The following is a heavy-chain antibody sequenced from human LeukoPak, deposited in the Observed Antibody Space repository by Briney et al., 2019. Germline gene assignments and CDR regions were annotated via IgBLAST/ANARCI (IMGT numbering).Heavy chain of an antibody. CDR3: ASRKLGNDY. Sequence: SETLSLTCAVYGESFSGFYWSWIRQAPGKGLEWIGEVSHSGVTTYNPSLKSRVTMSADTSKNQFSLKLSSVTAADTAVYYCASRKLGNDYWGQGTLVTVSS. V-gene: IGHV4-34*01. CDR2: VSHSGVT. J-gene: IGHJ4*02. CDR1: GESFSGFY. D-gene: IGHD7-27*01.